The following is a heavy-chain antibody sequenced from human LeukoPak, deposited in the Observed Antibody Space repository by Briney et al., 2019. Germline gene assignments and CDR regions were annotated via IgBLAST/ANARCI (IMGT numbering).Heavy chain of an antibody. CDR1: GYTFTGNY. CDR2: INPNSGGT. CDR3: ARVIGLNYDSSGYYSDNWFDP. J-gene: IGHJ5*02. D-gene: IGHD3-22*01. V-gene: IGHV1-2*02. Sequence: ASVKVSCKASGYTFTGNYMHWVRQAPGQGLEWMGWINPNSGGTNYAQKFQGRVTMTRDTSISTAYMELSRLRSDDTAVYYCARVIGLNYDSSGYYSDNWFDPWGQGTLVTVSS.